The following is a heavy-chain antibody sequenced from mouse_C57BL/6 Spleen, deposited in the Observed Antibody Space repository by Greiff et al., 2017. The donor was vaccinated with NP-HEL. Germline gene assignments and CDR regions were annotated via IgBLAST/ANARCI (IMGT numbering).Heavy chain of an antibody. Sequence: VQLQQSDAELVKPGASVKISCKVSGYTFTSYWMHWVKQRPGQGLEWIGNINPSNGGTNYNEKFKSKATLTVDKSSSTAYMQLSSLTSEDSAVYYCARGTFSGDYWGHPGDYWGQGTTLTVSS. V-gene: IGHV1-53*01. CDR3: ARGTFSGDYWGHPGDY. CDR2: INPSNGGT. CDR1: GYTFTSYW. D-gene: IGHD2-13*01. J-gene: IGHJ2*01.